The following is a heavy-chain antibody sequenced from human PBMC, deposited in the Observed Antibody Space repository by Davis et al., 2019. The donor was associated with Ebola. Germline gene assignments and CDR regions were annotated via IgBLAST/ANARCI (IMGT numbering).Heavy chain of an antibody. CDR3: AKAGWDYYYYGMDV. J-gene: IGHJ6*02. CDR1: GFTFSSYA. Sequence: GESLKISCAASGFTFSSYAMSWVRQAPGKGLEWVSAISGSGGSTYYADSVKGRFTISRDNSKNTLYLQMNSLRAEDTAVYYCAKAGWDYYYYGMDVWGQGTTVTVSS. V-gene: IGHV3-23*01. D-gene: IGHD3-16*01. CDR2: ISGSGGST.